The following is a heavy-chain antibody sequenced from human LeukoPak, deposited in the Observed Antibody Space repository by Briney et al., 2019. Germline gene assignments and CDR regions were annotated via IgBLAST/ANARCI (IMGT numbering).Heavy chain of an antibody. Sequence: GGSLRLSCAASGFTFSSYSMNWVRQAPGKGLEWVSSISSSSSYIYYADSVKGRSTISRDNAKNSLYLQMNSLRAEDTAVYYCARDHSGWSYYFDYWGQGTLVTVSS. D-gene: IGHD6-19*01. J-gene: IGHJ4*02. CDR1: GFTFSSYS. CDR2: ISSSSSYI. V-gene: IGHV3-21*01. CDR3: ARDHSGWSYYFDY.